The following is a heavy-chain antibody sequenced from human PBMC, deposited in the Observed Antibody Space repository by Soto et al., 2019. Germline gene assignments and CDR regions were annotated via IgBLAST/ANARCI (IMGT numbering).Heavy chain of an antibody. D-gene: IGHD3-16*01. CDR2: ISSNGGTT. CDR3: GRRVWGNSDY. V-gene: IGHV3-64*01. Sequence: EVQLAESGGGMVQPGGSLRLSCVASGFTFSSYDMHWVRQAPGKGLEYVSSISSNGGTTYYGNSVKGRFTISRDNSKNTLYLQVGSLRAEDMAVFYCGRRVWGNSDYWCQGTLVPVSA. J-gene: IGHJ4*02. CDR1: GFTFSSYD.